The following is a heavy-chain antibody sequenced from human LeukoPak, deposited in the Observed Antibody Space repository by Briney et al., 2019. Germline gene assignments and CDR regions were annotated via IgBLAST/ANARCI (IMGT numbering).Heavy chain of an antibody. V-gene: IGHV3-48*03. J-gene: IGHJ4*02. D-gene: IGHD6-19*01. CDR1: GFTFSNYE. CDR2: ISSSSGVTI. CDR3: ARSTSGWYYFDY. Sequence: GGSLRLSCAASGFTFSNYEMNWVRRAPGKGLEWVSRISSSSGVTIYYADSVKGRFTISRDNAKNSLYLQMNSLRAEDTAVYYCARSTSGWYYFDYWGQGTLVTVSS.